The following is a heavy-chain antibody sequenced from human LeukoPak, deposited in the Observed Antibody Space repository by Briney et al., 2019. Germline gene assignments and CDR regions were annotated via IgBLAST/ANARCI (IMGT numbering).Heavy chain of an antibody. J-gene: IGHJ6*03. Sequence: GGSLRLSCAVSGLTFSISGIHWVRQAPGKGLEWVTFIRDDGSSEYYADSVKGRFTVSRDYSRNTVDLQISSLTLEDTAVYFCAKLVDYCEGRTCFTSYYYTDIWGKGTTVTVSS. CDR2: IRDDGSSE. D-gene: IGHD4/OR15-4a*01. CDR3: AKLVDYCEGRTCFTSYYYTDI. V-gene: IGHV3-30*02. CDR1: GLTFSISG.